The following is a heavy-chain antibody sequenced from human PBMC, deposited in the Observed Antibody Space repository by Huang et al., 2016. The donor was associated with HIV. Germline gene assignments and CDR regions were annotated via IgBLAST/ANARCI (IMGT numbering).Heavy chain of an antibody. Sequence: EVRLLESGGRLVQSGESLRLSCAASGFTFNIYAMSWVRQAPGKGREWVAGISASGDTKNYPDSVKGRFTISRDNSRSILYLQMISLGVEATAMYYCAKPYSGSSNQVFDYWGQGTMVTVSS. J-gene: IGHJ4*02. CDR3: AKPYSGSSNQVFDY. D-gene: IGHD1-26*01. V-gene: IGHV3-23*01. CDR2: ISASGDTK. CDR1: GFTFNIYA.